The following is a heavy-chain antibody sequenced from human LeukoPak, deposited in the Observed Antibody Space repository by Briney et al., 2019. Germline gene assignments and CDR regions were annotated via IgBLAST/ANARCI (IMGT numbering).Heavy chain of an antibody. CDR1: GLTLSSYG. CDR3: AKTGVVTNYMDV. Sequence: GGSLRLSCSASGLTLSSYGMHWVRQAPGKGLEWVAFITYDGNNQYYGDSVKGRFTISRDNSKNALYLQMNSLRAEDTAVYYCAKTGVVTNYMDVWGKGTTVTISS. CDR2: ITYDGNNQ. V-gene: IGHV3-30*02. D-gene: IGHD2-21*02. J-gene: IGHJ6*03.